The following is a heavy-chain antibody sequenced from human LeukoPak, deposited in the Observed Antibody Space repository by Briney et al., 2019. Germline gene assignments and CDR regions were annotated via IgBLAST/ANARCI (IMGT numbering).Heavy chain of an antibody. CDR2: IYYSGNT. D-gene: IGHD1-26*01. J-gene: IGHJ5*02. CDR1: GGSISSDSYC. Sequence: SETLSLTCSLSGGSISSDSYCWRWIRQPPGKGLEWIGSIYYSGNTYYNPSLKSRVTISVDTSRDQFSLKLNSVTAADTAVYCCARNASLIGTYLRWFDPWGQGALVTVSS. V-gene: IGHV4-39*01. CDR3: ARNASLIGTYLRWFDP.